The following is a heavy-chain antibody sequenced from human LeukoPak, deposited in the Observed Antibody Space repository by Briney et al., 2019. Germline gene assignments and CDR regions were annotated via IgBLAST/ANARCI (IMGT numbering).Heavy chain of an antibody. J-gene: IGHJ6*04. D-gene: IGHD3-10*02. CDR1: GFTFGNYA. V-gene: IGHV3-48*03. CDR2: ISSSGSTI. Sequence: GGSLRLSCTASGFTFGNYAVDWVRQAPGKGLEWVSYISSSGSTIYYTDPVKGRFTISRDNAKNSLYLQMNSLRAEDTAVYYCAELGITMIGGVWGKGTTVTISS. CDR3: AELGITMIGGV.